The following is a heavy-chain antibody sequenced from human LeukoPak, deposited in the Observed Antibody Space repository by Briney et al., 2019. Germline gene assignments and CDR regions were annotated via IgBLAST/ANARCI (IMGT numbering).Heavy chain of an antibody. J-gene: IGHJ6*04. CDR1: GFTFSSYS. CDR3: ARIAAAGLYYYYGMDV. Sequence: GGSLRLSCAASGFTFSSYSMNWVRQAPGKGLEWVSSISSSSSYIYYADSVMGRFTISRDNAKNSLYLQMNSLRAEDTAVYYCARIAAAGLYYYYGMDVWGKGTTVTVSS. D-gene: IGHD6-13*01. CDR2: ISSSSSYI. V-gene: IGHV3-21*01.